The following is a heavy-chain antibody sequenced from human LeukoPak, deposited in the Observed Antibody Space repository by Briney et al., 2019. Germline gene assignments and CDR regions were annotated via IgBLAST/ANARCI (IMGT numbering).Heavy chain of an antibody. Sequence: GGSLRLSCAASGFTFSSYGMHWVRQALGKGLEWVAVIWYDGSNKYYADSVKGRFTISRDNAKNSLYLQMNSLRAEDTSVYYCAALYCSSTSCNGDFDYWGQGTLVTVSS. D-gene: IGHD2-2*01. J-gene: IGHJ4*02. CDR3: AALYCSSTSCNGDFDY. CDR1: GFTFSSYG. CDR2: IWYDGSNK. V-gene: IGHV3-33*01.